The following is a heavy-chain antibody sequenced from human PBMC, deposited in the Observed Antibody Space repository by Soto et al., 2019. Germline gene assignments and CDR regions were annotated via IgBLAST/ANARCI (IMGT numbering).Heavy chain of an antibody. Sequence: QVQLVQSGAEVKKPGSSVKISCKASGGTFRTNAFSWVRQAPGQGLEWMGGIIPIFPTPDYPQKFQGRVTITADESTTTTYMELSSLRSEDTATYYCAKDKDRQQLGGNYYYIMDVWGQGTRSPSP. CDR3: AKDKDRQQLGGNYYYIMDV. CDR2: IIPIFPTP. CDR1: GGTFRTNA. J-gene: IGHJ6*02. D-gene: IGHD3-10*01. V-gene: IGHV1-69*12.